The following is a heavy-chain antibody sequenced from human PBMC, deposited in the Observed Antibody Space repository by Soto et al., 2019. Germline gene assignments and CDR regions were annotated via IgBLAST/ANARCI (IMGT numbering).Heavy chain of an antibody. CDR1: GGSFSYYY. V-gene: IGHV4-34*01. CDR3: AKYGPGILTGYYFHY. CDR2: ITHSGST. J-gene: IGHJ4*02. Sequence: SETLSLTCAVYGGSFSYYYWSWIRQPPGKGLEWIGEITHSGSTNYNPSLKSRVTISVDTSKNQFSVKLTSVTAADTAVYYCAKYGPGILTGYYFHYWGQGTPVTVSS. D-gene: IGHD3-10*01.